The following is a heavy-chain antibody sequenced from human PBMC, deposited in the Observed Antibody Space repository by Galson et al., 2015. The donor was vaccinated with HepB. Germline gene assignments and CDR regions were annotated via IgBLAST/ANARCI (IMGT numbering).Heavy chain of an antibody. CDR1: GDSVSSHSAA. D-gene: IGHD6-19*01. CDR3: AREGAAYSSGWYVHFFDY. Sequence: CAISGDSVSSHSAAWNWIRQSPSRGLEWLGRTYFRSKWYNDYAVSVKSRITINPDTSKNQFSLQLNSVTPEDTAVYYCAREGAAYSSGWYVHFFDYWGQGTLVTVSS. J-gene: IGHJ4*02. V-gene: IGHV6-1*01. CDR2: TYFRSKWYN.